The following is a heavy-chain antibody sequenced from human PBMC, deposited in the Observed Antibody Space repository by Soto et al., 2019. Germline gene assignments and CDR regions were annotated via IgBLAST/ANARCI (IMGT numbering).Heavy chain of an antibody. V-gene: IGHV3-23*01. CDR3: AKDRTRYYYDSSGYCLNYFDY. Sequence: GWSLRLSCAASGFTFSSYAMSWGRQAPGKGLEWVSAISGSGGSTYYADSVKGRFTISRDNSKNTLYLQMNSLRAEDTAVYYCAKDRTRYYYDSSGYCLNYFDYWGQGTLVTVSA. J-gene: IGHJ4*02. CDR2: ISGSGGST. D-gene: IGHD3-22*01. CDR1: GFTFSSYA.